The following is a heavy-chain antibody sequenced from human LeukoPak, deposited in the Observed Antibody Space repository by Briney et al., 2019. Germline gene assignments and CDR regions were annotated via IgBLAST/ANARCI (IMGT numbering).Heavy chain of an antibody. D-gene: IGHD1-1*01. V-gene: IGHV4-30-2*01. Sequence: SQTLSLTCAVSGGSISSGGYSWSWIRQPPGKGLEWIGYIYHSGSTYYNPSLKSRVTISVDRSKNQFSLKLSSVTAADTAVYYCASTNGTSDYWGQGALVTVSS. J-gene: IGHJ4*02. CDR3: ASTNGTSDY. CDR2: IYHSGST. CDR1: GGSISSGGYS.